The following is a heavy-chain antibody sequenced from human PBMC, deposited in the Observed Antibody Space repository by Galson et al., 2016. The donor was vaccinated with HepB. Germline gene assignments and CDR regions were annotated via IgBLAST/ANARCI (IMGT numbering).Heavy chain of an antibody. Sequence: SLRLSCAASGFTLRTFSVSWIRQAPGKGLEWVAVISYDGGDKYYADSVKGRFTISRDNSKNTLYLQMNSLRAEDTAVYYCARVLGGPETAVAGRGHWLDPWGQGTLVTVSS. CDR3: ARVLGGPETAVAGRGHWLDP. D-gene: IGHD6-19*01. CDR1: GFTLRTFS. V-gene: IGHV3-30*03. CDR2: ISYDGGDK. J-gene: IGHJ5*02.